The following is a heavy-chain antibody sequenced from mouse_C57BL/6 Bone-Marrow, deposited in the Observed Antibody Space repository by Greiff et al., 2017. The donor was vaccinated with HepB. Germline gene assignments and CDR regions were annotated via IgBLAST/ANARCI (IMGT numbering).Heavy chain of an antibody. D-gene: IGHD2-12*01. CDR2: IDPSDSET. Sequence: QVHLKQSGAELVRPGSSVKLSCKASGYTFTSYWMHWVKQRPIQGLEWIGNIDPSDSETHYNQKFKDKATLTVDKSSSTAYMQLSSMTSEDSAVYYCARYSDYGYFDFWGKGTTVTVSS. CDR1: GYTFTSYW. CDR3: ARYSDYGYFDF. V-gene: IGHV1-52*01. J-gene: IGHJ1*03.